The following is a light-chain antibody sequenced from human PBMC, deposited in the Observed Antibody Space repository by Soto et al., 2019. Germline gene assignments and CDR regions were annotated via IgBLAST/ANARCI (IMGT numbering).Light chain of an antibody. J-gene: IGKJ4*01. CDR1: QSINNW. V-gene: IGKV1-5*01. CDR3: RQYKTYSLK. CDR2: DAF. Sequence: DIQMTQSPSTLSASVGDRVTITCRASQSINNWLAWYQQKPGKAPKLLIFDAFSLESGVPFRFSGSGFGTESTLTISSLQPDDSATYYCRQYKTYSLKFGGGTQVDI.